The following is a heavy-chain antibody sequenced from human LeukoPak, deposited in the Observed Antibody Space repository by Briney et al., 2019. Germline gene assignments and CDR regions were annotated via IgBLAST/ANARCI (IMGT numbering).Heavy chain of an antibody. D-gene: IGHD6-6*01. V-gene: IGHV3-21*04. CDR3: VRDGPGGIVARKRYYGMDV. Sequence: PGGSLRLSCAASGFMFRSYSMNWVRQAPGKGLEWVSSISSSSSYIVYADSVKGRCTISRDNAKTSLYLQMSSLRAEDAAAYYCVRDGPGGIVARKRYYGMDVWGQGTTVSVSS. CDR1: GFMFRSYS. CDR2: ISSSSSYI. J-gene: IGHJ6*02.